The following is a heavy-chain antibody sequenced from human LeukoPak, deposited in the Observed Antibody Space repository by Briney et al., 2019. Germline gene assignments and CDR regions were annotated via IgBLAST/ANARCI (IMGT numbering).Heavy chain of an antibody. CDR1: GFTFSTYW. CDR2: INGDGTTT. CDR3: VKITSVTGGDC. J-gene: IGHJ4*02. D-gene: IGHD1-1*01. V-gene: IGHV3-74*01. Sequence: GGSLRLSCSASGFTFSTYWMHWVRQAPGKGLVWVSRINGDGTTTYYADSVKGRFTISRDNAKNTLYLQMSSLRAEDTAVYYCVKITSVTGGDCWGQGTRLTVSS.